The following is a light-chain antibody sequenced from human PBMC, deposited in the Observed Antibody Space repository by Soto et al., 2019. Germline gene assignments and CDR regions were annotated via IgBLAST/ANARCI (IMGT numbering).Light chain of an antibody. Sequence: EIVLTQAPATLSLSPGERATLSCRASQSVSSYLAWYQQKPGQAPRLLIYGASTRATGIPARFSGSGSGTEFTLTISSLQSGDFAVYYCQQYGSPPITFGQGTRLEIK. CDR1: QSVSSY. J-gene: IGKJ5*01. V-gene: IGKV3-15*01. CDR3: QQYGSPPIT. CDR2: GAS.